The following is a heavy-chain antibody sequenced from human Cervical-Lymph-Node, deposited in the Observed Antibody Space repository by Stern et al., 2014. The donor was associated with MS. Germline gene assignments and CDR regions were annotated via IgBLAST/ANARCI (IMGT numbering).Heavy chain of an antibody. D-gene: IGHD3-22*01. J-gene: IGHJ4*02. CDR1: GFTFSSYA. CDR2: TSGSGGST. CDR3: AKGPQYFYDSSDYFDS. V-gene: IGHV3-23*04. Sequence: EVQLVESGRGLVQPGGSLRLSCAASGFTFSSYAMGWVRQVPGKGLEWVSATSGSGGSTYYADSVKGRFTISRDNSKNTLYLQMNSLRAEDTAVYYCAKGPQYFYDSSDYFDSWGQGTPVTVSS.